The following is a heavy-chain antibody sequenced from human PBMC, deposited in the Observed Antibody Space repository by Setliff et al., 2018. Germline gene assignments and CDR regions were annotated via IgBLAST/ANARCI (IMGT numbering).Heavy chain of an antibody. Sequence: LSLTCTVSGGSLSSGSYYWSWIRQPAGKGLEWIGRIYTSGSTNYNPSLKSRVTISVDTSKNQFSLKLSSVTAADTAVYYCARGGYYNFWSGYYSTQYYYYGMDVWGQGTTVTVSS. V-gene: IGHV4-61*02. CDR2: IYTSGST. CDR1: GGSLSSGSYY. D-gene: IGHD3-3*01. CDR3: ARGGYYNFWSGYYSTQYYYYGMDV. J-gene: IGHJ6*02.